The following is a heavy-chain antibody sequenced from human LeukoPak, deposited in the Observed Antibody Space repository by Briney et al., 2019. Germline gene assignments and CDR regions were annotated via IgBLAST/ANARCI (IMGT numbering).Heavy chain of an antibody. CDR1: GFTFSTSV. V-gene: IGHV3-30*18. CDR3: VKSYTSSFNY. Sequence: GGSLRLSCTASGFTFSTSVMHWVRQSPAKGLAWVAVISYDGSDKYYADSVKGRFTISRDNSKNTLYLQMNRLRTEDTAVYYCVKSYTSSFNYWGQGTLVTVSS. CDR2: ISYDGSDK. J-gene: IGHJ4*02. D-gene: IGHD6-13*01.